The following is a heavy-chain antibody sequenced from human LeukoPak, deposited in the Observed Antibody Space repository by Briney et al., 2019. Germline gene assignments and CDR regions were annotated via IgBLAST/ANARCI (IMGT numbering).Heavy chain of an antibody. CDR2: ISSSSSYI. J-gene: IGHJ5*02. CDR1: GFTFSSYS. D-gene: IGHD3-3*01. V-gene: IGHV3-21*01. CDR3: AREYDFWSGYSPGNNWFDP. Sequence: KPGGSLRLSCAASGFTFSSYSMNWVRQAPGKGLEWVSSISSSSSYIYYADSVKGRFTISRDNAKNSLYLQMNSLRAEDTAVYYCAREYDFWSGYSPGNNWFDPWGQGTLVTVSS.